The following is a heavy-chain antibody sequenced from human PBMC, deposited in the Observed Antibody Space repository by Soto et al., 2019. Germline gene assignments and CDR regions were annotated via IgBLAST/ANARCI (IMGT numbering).Heavy chain of an antibody. D-gene: IGHD6-19*01. J-gene: IGHJ6*02. CDR1: GFTFSSYW. Sequence: PGGSLRLSCAASGFTFSSYWMSWVRQAPGKGLEWVANIKQDGSEKYYVDSVKGRFTISRDNAKNSLYLQMNSLRAEDTAVYYCARDSSVAGMLAYYYGMDFWGQGTTVTVSS. V-gene: IGHV3-7*04. CDR3: ARDSSVAGMLAYYYGMDF. CDR2: IKQDGSEK.